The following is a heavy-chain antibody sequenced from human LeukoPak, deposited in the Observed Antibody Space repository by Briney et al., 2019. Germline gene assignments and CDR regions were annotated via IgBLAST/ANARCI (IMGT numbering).Heavy chain of an antibody. V-gene: IGHV3-11*04. CDR1: GFTFSDYY. J-gene: IGHJ4*02. CDR3: ARLRGMRRGPEAIYYFEY. Sequence: GGSLRLSCVASGFTFSDYYMTWIRQSPGKGLEWVSYISSTGATIYYADSVKGRFTISRDNAKNSLYLQMNSLRAEDTAVYYCARLRGMRRGPEAIYYFEYWGQGTLVTVSS. D-gene: IGHD3-10*01. CDR2: ISSTGATI.